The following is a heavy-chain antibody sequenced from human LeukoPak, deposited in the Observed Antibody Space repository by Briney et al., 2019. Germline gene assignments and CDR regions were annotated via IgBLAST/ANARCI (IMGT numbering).Heavy chain of an antibody. CDR2: INPKNGFT. CDR1: GYTFTTQG. V-gene: IGHV1-18*01. Sequence: ASVKVSCRASGYTFTTQGITWVRQAPGQGLEFMGWINPKNGFTNYAQNFQGIFTMTTDTPTSTAYMELRSLRSDDTAVYFCATGSALHHDNRGQGTQVTVSS. CDR3: ATGSALHHDN. D-gene: IGHD2-15*01. J-gene: IGHJ4*02.